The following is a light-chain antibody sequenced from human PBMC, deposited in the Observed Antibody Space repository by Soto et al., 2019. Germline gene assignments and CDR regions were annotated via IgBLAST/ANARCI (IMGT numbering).Light chain of an antibody. V-gene: IGLV2-14*03. CDR1: SSDVGSFNY. CDR3: TSYTTSTTYV. J-gene: IGLJ1*01. Sequence: QSVLTQPASVSGSPGQPITISCTGTSSDVGSFNYVSWYQQHPGKAPKLMIYDVSTRPSGVSNRFSGSKSGNTASLTISGLQAEDEAEYYCTSYTTSTTYVFGTGTKVTVL. CDR2: DVS.